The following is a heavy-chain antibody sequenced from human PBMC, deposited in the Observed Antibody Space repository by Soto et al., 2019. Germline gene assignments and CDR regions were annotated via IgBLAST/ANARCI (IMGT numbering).Heavy chain of an antibody. V-gene: IGHV5-51*01. J-gene: IGHJ6*02. Sequence: PGESLKISCKGSGYSFTSYWIGWVRQMPGKGLEWMGIIYPGDSDTRYSPSFQGQVTISADKSISTAYLQWSSLKASDTAMYYCARGPEYYYDSTVGMDVWGQGTTVTVSS. CDR1: GYSFTSYW. D-gene: IGHD3-22*01. CDR2: IYPGDSDT. CDR3: ARGPEYYYDSTVGMDV.